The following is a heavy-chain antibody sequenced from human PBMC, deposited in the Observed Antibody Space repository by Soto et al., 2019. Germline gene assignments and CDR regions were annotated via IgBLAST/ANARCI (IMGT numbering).Heavy chain of an antibody. CDR1: GGSVSSGNYY. CDR2: IYSSGST. V-gene: IGHV4-61*01. CDR3: ARSYDSSGYYYYAMDV. D-gene: IGHD3-22*01. J-gene: IGHJ6*02. Sequence: SETLSLTCIVSGGSVSSGNYYWNWIRQPPGKGLEWIGYIYSSGSTKYSPSLKSRVTISVDTSKNQFSLNLRSVTAADTAVYYCARSYDSSGYYYYAMDVWGQGTTVTVSS.